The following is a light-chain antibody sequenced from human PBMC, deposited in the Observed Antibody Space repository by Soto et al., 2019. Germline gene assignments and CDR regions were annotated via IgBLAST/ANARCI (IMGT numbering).Light chain of an antibody. J-gene: IGKJ1*01. CDR3: QQSFSTPRK. V-gene: IGKV1-39*01. Sequence: DIQMTQSPSSLSASLGDRVTITCRASQTISDFLNWYQHKPGKAPKLLIYAASSLQGGVPSRFSGSGSGTNFTLTISGLQSEDLATYFCQQSFSTPRKFGKGTKVNI. CDR2: AAS. CDR1: QTISDF.